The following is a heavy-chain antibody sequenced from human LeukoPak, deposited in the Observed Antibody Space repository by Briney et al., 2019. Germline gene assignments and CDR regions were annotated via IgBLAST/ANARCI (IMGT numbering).Heavy chain of an antibody. CDR2: INAGNGNR. V-gene: IGHV1-3*01. J-gene: IGHJ5*02. Sequence: ASVKVSCKASGYTFTSYAMHLVRQAPGQRLEWMGWINAGNGNRKYSQKFQGRVTITRDTSASTAYMELSSLRFEDTAVYYCARDRGSIVVVPAAMPSGPLRPWGQGTLVTVSS. CDR1: GYTFTSYA. CDR3: ARDRGSIVVVPAAMPSGPLRP. D-gene: IGHD2-2*01.